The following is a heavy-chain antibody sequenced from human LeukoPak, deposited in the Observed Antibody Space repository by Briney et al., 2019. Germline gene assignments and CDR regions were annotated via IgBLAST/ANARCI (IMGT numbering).Heavy chain of an antibody. V-gene: IGHV4-59*08. CDR2: IYYSGST. Sequence: SETLSLTCTVSGGSISSYYWSWIRQPPGKGLEWIGYIYYSGSTYYNPSLKSRVTISVDTSKNQFSLKLRSVTAADTAVYFCARGRCSSTNCPHDSSWPFDPWGQGTLVTVSS. D-gene: IGHD2-2*01. CDR1: GGSISSYY. J-gene: IGHJ5*02. CDR3: ARGRCSSTNCPHDSSWPFDP.